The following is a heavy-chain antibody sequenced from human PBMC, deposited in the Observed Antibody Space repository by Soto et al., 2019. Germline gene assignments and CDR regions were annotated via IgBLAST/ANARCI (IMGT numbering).Heavy chain of an antibody. V-gene: IGHV4-31*03. CDR3: ARLRIATNNYKWFDP. CDR2: IYVTGAV. J-gene: IGHJ5*02. Sequence: SETLSLTCSVSGAALNSGNYYWSRIRQVPGKGLEWIGHIYVTGAVDYNPSLRDRITISQDTSERQFSLNLRLVTAADTAVYYCARLRIATNNYKWFDPWGQGXLVTVSS. D-gene: IGHD2-21*01. CDR1: GAALNSGNYY.